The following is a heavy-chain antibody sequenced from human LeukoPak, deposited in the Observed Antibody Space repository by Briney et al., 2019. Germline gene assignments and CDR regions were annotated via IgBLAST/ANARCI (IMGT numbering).Heavy chain of an antibody. V-gene: IGHV1-2*02. CDR1: GYTFTGYY. CDR3: ASEAFCAGKTCHLQRVAS. Sequence: ASVKVSCKASGYTFTGYYMHWVRQAPGQGLEWMGWINPNTGDTKYAQKFQGRLTITRDTSTGTAYMELRSLISGDTAVYYCASEAFCAGKTCHLQRVASWGPGTLLTVSS. J-gene: IGHJ4*02. D-gene: IGHD2-21*01. CDR2: INPNTGDT.